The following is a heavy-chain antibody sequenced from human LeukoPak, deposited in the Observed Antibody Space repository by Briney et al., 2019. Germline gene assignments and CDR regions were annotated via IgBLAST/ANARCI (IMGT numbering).Heavy chain of an antibody. CDR2: IRSKAFGGTT. CDR1: GFTFGDYG. D-gene: IGHD3-16*01. J-gene: IGHJ6*03. CDR3: ARLWSQPFWYYYYMDV. Sequence: GGSLRLSCTASGFTFGDYGMNWFRQAPGKGLEWVGFIRSKAFGGTTDYAASVKGRFTISRDDSKSIAYLQMNSLRAEDTAVYYCARLWSQPFWYYYYMDVWGKGTTVTISS. V-gene: IGHV3-49*03.